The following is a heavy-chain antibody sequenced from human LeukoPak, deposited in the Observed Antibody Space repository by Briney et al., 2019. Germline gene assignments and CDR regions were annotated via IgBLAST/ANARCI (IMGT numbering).Heavy chain of an antibody. D-gene: IGHD6-13*01. CDR2: IYYSGST. CDR1: GGSISSYY. Sequence: SETLSLTCTVSGGSISSYYWSWIRQPPGKGLEWIGYIYYSGSTNHNPSLKSRVTISVDTSKNQFSLKLSSVTAADTAVYYCARGPYSSSWYFGFDPWGQGTLVTVSS. J-gene: IGHJ5*02. V-gene: IGHV4-59*01. CDR3: ARGPYSSSWYFGFDP.